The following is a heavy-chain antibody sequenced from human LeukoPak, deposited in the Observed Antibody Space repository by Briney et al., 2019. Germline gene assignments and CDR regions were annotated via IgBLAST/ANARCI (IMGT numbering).Heavy chain of an antibody. CDR3: ARGPIAAAAYWFDY. V-gene: IGHV1-18*01. CDR1: GYTFTSYG. D-gene: IGHD6-13*01. J-gene: IGHJ4*02. CDR2: ISAYNGNT. Sequence: GASVKVSCKASGYTFTSYGISWVRQAPGQGLEWMARISAYNGNTNYAQKLQGRVTMTTDTSTSTAYMELRSLRSDDTAVYYCARGPIAAAAYWFDYWGQGTLVTVSS.